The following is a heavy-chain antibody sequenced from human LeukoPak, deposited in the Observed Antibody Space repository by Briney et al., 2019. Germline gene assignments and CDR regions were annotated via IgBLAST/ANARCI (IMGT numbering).Heavy chain of an antibody. Sequence: SETLSLTCAVSGYSIRSGDYWGWIRQSPGKGLEWIGSIYHSGSTHYNPSLKGRVTISVDTSKNQFSLMLSSVTAADTAVYYCARNRSVTITPGFDHWGQGTLVTVSS. V-gene: IGHV4-38-2*01. CDR2: IYHSGST. J-gene: IGHJ4*02. CDR1: GYSIRSGDY. D-gene: IGHD4-17*01. CDR3: ARNRSVTITPGFDH.